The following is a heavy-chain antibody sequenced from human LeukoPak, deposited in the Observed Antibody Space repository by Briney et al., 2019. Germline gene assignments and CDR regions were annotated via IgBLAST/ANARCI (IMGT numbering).Heavy chain of an antibody. CDR3: ASRDDNSGRDDY. V-gene: IGHV4-34*01. Sequence: SETLSLTCAVYGESFSGYYWSWIRQPPGKGLEWIGEINHSGSTNYNPSLKSRVTISVDASKNQFSLKLSSVTAADTAVYYCASRDDNSGRDDYWGQGTLVTVSS. D-gene: IGHD3-22*01. CDR2: INHSGST. J-gene: IGHJ4*02. CDR1: GESFSGYY.